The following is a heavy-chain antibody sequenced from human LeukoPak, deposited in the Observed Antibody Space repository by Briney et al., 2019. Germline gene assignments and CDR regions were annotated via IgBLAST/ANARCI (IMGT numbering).Heavy chain of an antibody. CDR1: GFTFSSYA. CDR2: IRSKAYGGTT. CDR3: TRRYYDILTGYYDY. V-gene: IGHV3-49*04. Sequence: GVLRLSCAASGFTFSSYAMHWVRQAPGKGLEWVGFIRSKAYGGTTEYAASVKGRFTISRDDSKSIAYLQMNSLKTEDTAVYYCTRRYYDILTGYYDYWGQGTLVTVSS. D-gene: IGHD3-9*01. J-gene: IGHJ4*02.